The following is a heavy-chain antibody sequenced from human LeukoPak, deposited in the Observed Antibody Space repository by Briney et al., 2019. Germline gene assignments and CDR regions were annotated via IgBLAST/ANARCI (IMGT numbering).Heavy chain of an antibody. J-gene: IGHJ6*02. CDR2: MNPHSGGT. D-gene: IGHD2-2*01. V-gene: IGHV1-2*02. Sequence: ASVKVSCKASGYTLTAYYIHWMRQAPGQGLEWMGWMNPHSGGTNYAQKFRARVSMTTDTTINTAYLELTGLTSDDTALYYCARAERTVSGLDVWGQGTTVTVSS. CDR3: ARAERTVSGLDV. CDR1: GYTLTAYY.